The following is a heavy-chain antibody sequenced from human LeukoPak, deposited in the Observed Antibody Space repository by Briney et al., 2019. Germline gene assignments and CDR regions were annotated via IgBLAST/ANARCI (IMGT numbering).Heavy chain of an antibody. Sequence: GGSLRLSCAASGFAFSSYAMSWVRQAPGKGLEWVSAISGSGGSTYYADSVKGRFTISRDNSKNTLYLQMNSLRAEDTAVYYCAKITMIVVVISAFDIWGQGTMVTVSS. V-gene: IGHV3-23*01. CDR2: ISGSGGST. J-gene: IGHJ3*02. D-gene: IGHD3-22*01. CDR1: GFAFSSYA. CDR3: AKITMIVVVISAFDI.